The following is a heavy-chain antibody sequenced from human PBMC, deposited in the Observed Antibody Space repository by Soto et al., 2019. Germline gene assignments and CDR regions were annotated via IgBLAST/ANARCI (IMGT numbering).Heavy chain of an antibody. V-gene: IGHV4-4*02. CDR3: ARGSAYGSGSYHWFDP. Sequence: SETLSLTCAVSGVSISSSNCWSWVRQPPGKGLEWIGEIYHSGSTNYNPSLKSRVTISVDKSKNQFSLKLSSVTAADTAVYYCARGSAYGSGSYHWFDPWGQGTLVTVSS. J-gene: IGHJ5*02. CDR1: GVSISSSNC. D-gene: IGHD3-10*01. CDR2: IYHSGST.